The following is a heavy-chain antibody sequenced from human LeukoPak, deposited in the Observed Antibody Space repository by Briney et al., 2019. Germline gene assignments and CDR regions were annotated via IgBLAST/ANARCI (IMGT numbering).Heavy chain of an antibody. D-gene: IGHD1-26*01. CDR2: TSYSGST. CDR3: ARTVSGDYYGMDV. CDR1: GGSISNSY. J-gene: IGHJ6*02. V-gene: IGHV4-59*08. Sequence: SETLSLTCTVSGGSISNSYWSWVRQPPGKGLEWIGYTSYSGSTSYNPSLKSRVTMSVDTSTDQFSLRLISVTAADTAVYYCARTVSGDYYGMDVWGQGTTVTVSS.